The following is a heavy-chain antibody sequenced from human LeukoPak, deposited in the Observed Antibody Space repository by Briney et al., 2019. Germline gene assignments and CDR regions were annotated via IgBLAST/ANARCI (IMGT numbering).Heavy chain of an antibody. CDR2: ISNDSNDK. D-gene: IGHD2-15*01. V-gene: IGHV3-30*18. J-gene: IGHJ4*02. CDR1: GLPFSSYG. Sequence: GGSLRLLCAASGLPFSSYGRHRVRHAPGKRLEGGAAISNDSNDKLYAEYAKSRFIISRDNPKNTINLQMNSLRAEDTAVYYCAKGGGSCGRSYYFDYWGQGTLVTVSS. CDR3: AKGGGSCGRSYYFDY.